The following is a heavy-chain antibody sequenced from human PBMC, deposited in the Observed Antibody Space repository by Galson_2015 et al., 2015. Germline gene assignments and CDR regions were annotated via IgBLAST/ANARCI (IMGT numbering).Heavy chain of an antibody. CDR3: ASARLTRRDGVFDY. Sequence: CAISGDSVSSNSTAWNWIRRSPSRGLEWLGRTYYRSKWYNDYAVSVKSRITINPDTSKNQFSLQLNSVTPADTAVYYCASARLTRRDGVFDYWGQGTLVTVSS. D-gene: IGHD5-24*01. V-gene: IGHV6-1*01. CDR1: GDSVSSNSTA. CDR2: TYYRSKWYN. J-gene: IGHJ4*02.